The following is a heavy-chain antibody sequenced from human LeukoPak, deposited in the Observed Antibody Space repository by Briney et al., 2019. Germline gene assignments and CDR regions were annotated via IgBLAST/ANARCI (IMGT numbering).Heavy chain of an antibody. CDR2: IYKNERV. CDR3: ARASFNSYGIDGFDH. D-gene: IGHD5-18*01. Sequence: ASETLSLTCTVSAGSMTNYFWNWLRQSPGKGLEWIAYIYKNERVKYNPSLKSRVSTSVDTSKNQFSLRLNSVTAADTAVYFCARASFNSYGIDGFDHWGQGTLVTVSS. CDR1: AGSMTNYF. J-gene: IGHJ4*02. V-gene: IGHV4-59*01.